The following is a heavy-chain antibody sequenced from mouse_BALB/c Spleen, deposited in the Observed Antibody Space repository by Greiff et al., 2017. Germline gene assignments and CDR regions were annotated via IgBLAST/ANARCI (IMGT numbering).Heavy chain of an antibody. CDR1: GFTFSSYA. D-gene: IGHD4-1*02. CDR2: ISSGGST. Sequence: EVHLVESGGGLVKPGGSLKLSCAASGFTFSSYAMSWVRQTPEKRLDWVASISSGGSTYYPDSVKGRFTISRDNARNILYLQMSSLRSEDTAMYYCARGNWLDYWGQGTTLTVSS. J-gene: IGHJ2*01. CDR3: ARGNWLDY. V-gene: IGHV5-6-5*01.